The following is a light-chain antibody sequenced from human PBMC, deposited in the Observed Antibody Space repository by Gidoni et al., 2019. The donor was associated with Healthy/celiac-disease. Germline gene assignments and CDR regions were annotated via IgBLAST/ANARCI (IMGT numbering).Light chain of an antibody. V-gene: IGKV1-8*01. CDR3: QQYYSYPRT. Sequence: ALRMTQSPSSFSASTGDRVTITCRASQGISSYLAWYQQKPGKAPKLLIYAASTLQSGVPSRFSGSESWTDFTLTISCLQSEDFATYYCQQYYSYPRTFGQGTKVEIK. J-gene: IGKJ1*01. CDR2: AAS. CDR1: QGISSY.